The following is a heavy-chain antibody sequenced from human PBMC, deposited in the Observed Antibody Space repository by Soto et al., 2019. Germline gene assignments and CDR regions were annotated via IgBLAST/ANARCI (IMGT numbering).Heavy chain of an antibody. CDR3: AKDLRYCSSTSCYDYYYYGMDV. V-gene: IGHV3-23*01. D-gene: IGHD2-2*01. CDR2: ISGSGGST. Sequence: EGQLLESGGGLVQPGGSLRLSFAASGFTFSSYAMSRVRQARGKGLAWVSAISGSGGSTYYADSVKGRFTVSRDNSKNTLYLQMNSLRAEDTAVYYCAKDLRYCSSTSCYDYYYYGMDVWGQGTTVTVSS. CDR1: GFTFSSYA. J-gene: IGHJ6*02.